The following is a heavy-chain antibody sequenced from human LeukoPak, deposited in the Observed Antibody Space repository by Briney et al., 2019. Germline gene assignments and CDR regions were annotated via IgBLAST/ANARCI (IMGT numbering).Heavy chain of an antibody. V-gene: IGHV4-39*01. CDR2: IDYRERT. CDR1: GGSITTSYHY. CDR3: ASYISRTMRDS. D-gene: IGHD3-3*02. Sequence: PSETLSLTCTVSGGSITTSYHYWGRIRQPPGKGLEWIGSIDYRERTTYNPSLKSRVTISADTSRNQFSLKLSSVTARDTAVYYCASYISRTMRDSWGQGTLVSVSS. J-gene: IGHJ4*02.